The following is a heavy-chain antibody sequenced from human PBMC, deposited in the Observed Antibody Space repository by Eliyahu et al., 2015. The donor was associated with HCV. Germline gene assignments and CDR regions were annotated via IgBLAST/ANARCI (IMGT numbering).Heavy chain of an antibody. V-gene: IGHV2-26*01. CDR2: IFSNDEX. D-gene: IGHD6-13*01. Sequence: QVTLKESGPVLVKPTETLTLTCTVSGFSXSXAXMGVSWIRXPPGXALEWXAHIFSNDEXSYSASLKSRLTISKDTSKSQVVLTMTNMDPVDTATYYCARIKGWSAAGRYYYGMDVWGQGTTVTVSS. CDR1: GFSXSXAXMG. J-gene: IGHJ6*02. CDR3: ARIKGWSAAGRYYYGMDV.